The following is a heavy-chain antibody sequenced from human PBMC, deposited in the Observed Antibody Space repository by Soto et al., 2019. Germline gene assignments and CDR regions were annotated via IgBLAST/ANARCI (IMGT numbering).Heavy chain of an antibody. J-gene: IGHJ4*02. CDR1: GYTFTGYY. D-gene: IGHD3-9*01. CDR2: INPNSGGT. CDR3: ARAGDILTGYIDY. Sequence: ASAKVSCKASGYTFTGYYMHWVRQAPGQGLEWMGWINPNSGGTNYAQKFQGWVTMTRDTSISTAYMELSRLRSDDTAVYYCARAGDILTGYIDYWGQGTLVTVSS. V-gene: IGHV1-2*04.